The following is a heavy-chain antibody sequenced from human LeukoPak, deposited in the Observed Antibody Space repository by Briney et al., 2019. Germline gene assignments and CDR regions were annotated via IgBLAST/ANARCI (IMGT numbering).Heavy chain of an antibody. CDR2: ISSSSSYI. CDR1: GFTFSSYS. Sequence: PGGSLRLSCAASGFTFSSYSMNWVRQAPGKELEWVSSISSSSSYIYYADSVKGRFTISRDNAKNSLYLQMNSLRAEDTAVYYCARDSIAAAGNFDYWGQGTLVAVSS. D-gene: IGHD6-13*01. J-gene: IGHJ4*02. V-gene: IGHV3-21*01. CDR3: ARDSIAAAGNFDY.